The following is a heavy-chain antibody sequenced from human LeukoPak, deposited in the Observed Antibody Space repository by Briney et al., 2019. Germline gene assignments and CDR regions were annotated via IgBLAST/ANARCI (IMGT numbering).Heavy chain of an antibody. CDR3: ARLTRLSTSPDRYYLDY. CDR1: GDSISSYY. V-gene: IGHV4-4*09. Sequence: SETLSLTCTVSGDSISSYYWSWIRQPPGKGLEWIGYIYTSGGTNYIPSPKGRVTITIDTSKNQFSLKLSSVTAADSAVYYCARLTRLSTSPDRYYLDYWGQGTLVTVSS. J-gene: IGHJ4*02. D-gene: IGHD6-6*01. CDR2: IYTSGGT.